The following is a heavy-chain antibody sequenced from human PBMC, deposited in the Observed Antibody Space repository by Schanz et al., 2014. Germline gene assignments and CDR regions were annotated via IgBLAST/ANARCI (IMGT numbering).Heavy chain of an antibody. D-gene: IGHD3-10*01. CDR2: ISSSRTTI. J-gene: IGHJ6*02. Sequence: QLVGSGGGLIQPGGSLRLSCTASGFAFSSYSINWVRQAPGKGLEWVSYISSSRTTIYYADSVKGRFTISRDNAKNSLFLQMSSLRVEDTAVYYCARLPVDYGSGIWDVWGQGTSVTVSS. CDR1: GFAFSSYS. CDR3: ARLPVDYGSGIWDV. V-gene: IGHV3-48*01.